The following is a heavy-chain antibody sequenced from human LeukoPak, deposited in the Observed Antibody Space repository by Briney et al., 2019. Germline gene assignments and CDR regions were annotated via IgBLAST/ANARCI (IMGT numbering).Heavy chain of an antibody. CDR3: TTGIDIIQVDHQVPFDY. CDR1: GFTFSSYS. Sequence: GGSLRLSCAASGFTFSSYSMTWVRQAPGKGLEWVGRILKRSNGGTTDYAAAGKDRFIISRDDSKNTLFLQMNSLRTEDTAVYYCTTGIDIIQVDHQVPFDYWGQGVMVTVSS. CDR2: ILKRSNGGTT. J-gene: IGHJ4*02. D-gene: IGHD3-3*01. V-gene: IGHV3-15*01.